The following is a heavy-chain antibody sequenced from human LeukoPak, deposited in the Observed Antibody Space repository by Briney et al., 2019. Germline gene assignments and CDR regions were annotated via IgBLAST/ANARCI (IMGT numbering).Heavy chain of an antibody. CDR2: MDPNSGNT. D-gene: IGHD3-10*01. CDR1: GYTFTSYD. J-gene: IGHJ5*02. Sequence: ASVKVSCKASGYTFTSYDINWVRQATGQGLKWMGWMDPNSGNTGCAQKFLGRVTMTRNTSINTAYMELSSLRSEDTAVYYCARGRMGYYGSGRSKRNNWFDPWGQGTLVTVSS. CDR3: ARGRMGYYGSGRSKRNNWFDP. V-gene: IGHV1-8*02.